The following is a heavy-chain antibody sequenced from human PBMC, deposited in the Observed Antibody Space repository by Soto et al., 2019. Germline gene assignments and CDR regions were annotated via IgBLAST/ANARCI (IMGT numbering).Heavy chain of an antibody. CDR2: ISYDGSNK. V-gene: IGHV3-30*18. Sequence: PGGSLRLSCAASGFTFSSYGMHWVRQAPGKGLEWVAVISYDGSNKYYADSVKGRFTISRDNSKNTLYLQMNSLRAEDTAVYYCAKYYFYYWGQGTLVTVSS. CDR3: AKYYFYY. J-gene: IGHJ4*02. CDR1: GFTFSSYG.